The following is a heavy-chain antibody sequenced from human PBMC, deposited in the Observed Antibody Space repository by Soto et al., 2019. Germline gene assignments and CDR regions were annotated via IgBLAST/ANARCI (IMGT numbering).Heavy chain of an antibody. D-gene: IGHD1-26*01. Sequence: EVQLLESGGGLVQPGGSQRLSCAASGFTFSGYAMTWVRQAPGKGLEWVSSISGSGANTYYADSVKGRFTISRDNSKNTLSLQMTSLRADDTAVYYCARSGSYVNGFDSWGQGTLVTVSS. V-gene: IGHV3-23*01. CDR2: ISGSGANT. CDR3: ARSGSYVNGFDS. J-gene: IGHJ4*02. CDR1: GFTFSGYA.